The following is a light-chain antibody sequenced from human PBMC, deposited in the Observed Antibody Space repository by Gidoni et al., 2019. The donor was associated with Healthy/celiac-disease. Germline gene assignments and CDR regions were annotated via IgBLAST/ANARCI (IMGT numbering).Light chain of an antibody. J-gene: IGKJ2*01. CDR2: DAS. Sequence: DIQMPQSPSSLSASVGDRVTITCQASQDLTNYLNWYQQKPGKAPKLLIYDASNLETGVPSRFSGSGSGTDCTFTISSLQPEDIATYYCQQYDNLPPYTFGQGTKLEIK. CDR3: QQYDNLPPYT. CDR1: QDLTNY. V-gene: IGKV1-33*01.